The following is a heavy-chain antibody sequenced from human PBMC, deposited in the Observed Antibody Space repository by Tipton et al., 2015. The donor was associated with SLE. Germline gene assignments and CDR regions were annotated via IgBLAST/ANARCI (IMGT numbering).Heavy chain of an antibody. Sequence: TLSLTCTVSGGSISSYYWSWIRQPPGKGLEWIGYIYYSGSTNYNPSLKSRVTISVDTSKSQFSLKLGSVTAADTAVYYCAREEANYYDSSHAFDIWGQGTLVTVSS. CDR3: AREEANYYDSSHAFDI. V-gene: IGHV4-59*01. J-gene: IGHJ3*02. D-gene: IGHD3-22*01. CDR2: IYYSGST. CDR1: GGSISSYY.